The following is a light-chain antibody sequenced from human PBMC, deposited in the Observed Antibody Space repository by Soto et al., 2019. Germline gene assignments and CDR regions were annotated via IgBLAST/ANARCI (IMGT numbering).Light chain of an antibody. V-gene: IGLV2-14*01. CDR2: EVS. CDR3: GSYTTTSTYV. J-gene: IGLJ1*01. Sequence: QSVLTQPASVSGSPGQSITISCTGTSGDVGGYNYVSWYQHHPGKAPKLMIYEVSNRPSGVSNRFSGSKSGNTASLTISGLQPEDEADYYCGSYTTTSTYVFGSGTKVTVL. CDR1: SGDVGGYNY.